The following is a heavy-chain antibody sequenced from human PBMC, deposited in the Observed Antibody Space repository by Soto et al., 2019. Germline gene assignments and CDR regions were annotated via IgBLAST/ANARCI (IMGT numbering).Heavy chain of an antibody. CDR3: ARERSTVTASD. Sequence: QVQLVQSGAEVKKPGASVKVTCKASGYTFTSHDTNWVRQATGQGLEWMGWMNPNSGNTGYAEKFQGRVTMTRNTSISTAYMDLSSLRSEDTAVYYCARERSTVTASDWGQGTLVTVSS. CDR2: MNPNSGNT. J-gene: IGHJ4*02. V-gene: IGHV1-8*01. D-gene: IGHD4-17*01. CDR1: GYTFTSHD.